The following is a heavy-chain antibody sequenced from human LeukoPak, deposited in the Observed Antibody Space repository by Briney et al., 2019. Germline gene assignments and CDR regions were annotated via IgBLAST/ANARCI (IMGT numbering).Heavy chain of an antibody. V-gene: IGHV4-30-4*01. J-gene: IGHJ4*02. CDR2: IYYSVST. Sequence: SQTLSLTCTVSGGSISSCDYYWSWIRQPPGKVLEGIVYIYYSVSTYYNPSLKSRVAILVDTSKNQFYLKLISVTAADTAMYYCAREDGSSCFDNWGQGTLVTVSS. CDR3: AREDGSSCFDN. CDR1: GGSISSCDYY. D-gene: IGHD6-13*01.